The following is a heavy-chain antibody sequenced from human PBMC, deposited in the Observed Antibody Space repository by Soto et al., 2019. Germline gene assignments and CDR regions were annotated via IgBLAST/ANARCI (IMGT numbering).Heavy chain of an antibody. CDR1: GYTFTRYG. CDR3: ARGDCSGRSCYSD. D-gene: IGHD2-15*01. V-gene: IGHV1-18*01. J-gene: IGHJ4*02. CDR2: ISPYNGNT. Sequence: GASVKVSCKASGYTFTRYGISWVRQAPGQGLEWMGWISPYNGNTNYAQRLQGRVTLTTDTSTSTAYMELRSLGSDDTAVYYCARGDCSGRSCYSDWGQGTLVTVSS.